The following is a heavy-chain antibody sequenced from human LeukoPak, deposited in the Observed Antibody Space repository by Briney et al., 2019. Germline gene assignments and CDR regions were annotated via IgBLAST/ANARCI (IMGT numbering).Heavy chain of an antibody. CDR2: INSDGSST. Sequence: GGSLRLSCAASGFTFSSYEMNWVRQAPGKGLVWVSRINSDGSSTSYADSVKGRFTISRDNAKNTLYLQMNSLRAEDTAVYYCARSAGGYCSGGSCFGYYFDYWGQGTLVTVSS. D-gene: IGHD2-15*01. CDR3: ARSAGGYCSGGSCFGYYFDY. V-gene: IGHV3-74*01. CDR1: GFTFSSYE. J-gene: IGHJ4*02.